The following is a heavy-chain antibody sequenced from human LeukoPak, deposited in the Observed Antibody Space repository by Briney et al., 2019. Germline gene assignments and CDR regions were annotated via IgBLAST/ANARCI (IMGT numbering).Heavy chain of an antibody. D-gene: IGHD4-23*01. CDR1: GFTFSSYE. CDR2: IRSSGSTI. V-gene: IGHV3-48*03. Sequence: PGGSLRLSCAASGFTFSSYEMIWVRQAPGKGLEWVSYIRSSGSTIYYADSVKGRFNISRDNAKNALYLQMNSLRAEDTAVYYCARDFGRWFLDYWGQGTLVTVSS. CDR3: ARDFGRWFLDY. J-gene: IGHJ4*02.